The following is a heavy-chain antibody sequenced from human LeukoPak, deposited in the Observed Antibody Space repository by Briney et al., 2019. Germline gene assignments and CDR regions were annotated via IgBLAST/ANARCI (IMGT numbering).Heavy chain of an antibody. D-gene: IGHD5-18*01. CDR2: IYHSGST. V-gene: IGHV4-38-2*02. Sequence: PSETLSLTCAVSGYSISSGYYWGWIRQPPGKGLEWIGSIYHSGSTYYNPSLKSRVTIPVDTSKNLFSLKLSSVTAADTAVYYCAREGDTARGFDYWGQGTLVTVSS. CDR1: GYSISSGYY. J-gene: IGHJ4*02. CDR3: AREGDTARGFDY.